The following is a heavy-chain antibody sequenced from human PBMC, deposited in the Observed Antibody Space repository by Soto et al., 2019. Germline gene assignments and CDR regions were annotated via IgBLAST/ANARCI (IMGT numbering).Heavy chain of an antibody. CDR1: GYTFTSYD. CDR2: MNPNSGNT. J-gene: IGHJ4*02. D-gene: IGHD3-22*01. V-gene: IGHV1-8*01. Sequence: QVQLVQSGAEVKKPGASVKVSCKASGYTFTSYDINWVRQATGQGLEWMGWMNPNSGNTGYAQKFQGRFTLTWXSSISTAYMELSSLRSEDTAVYYCARADYYDRSGYLLPCGYWGQGTLVTVSS. CDR3: ARADYYDRSGYLLPCGY.